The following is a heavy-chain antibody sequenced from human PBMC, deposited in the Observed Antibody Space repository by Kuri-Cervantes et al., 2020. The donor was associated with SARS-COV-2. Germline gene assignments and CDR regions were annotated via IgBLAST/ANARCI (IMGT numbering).Heavy chain of an antibody. D-gene: IGHD6-19*01. CDR1: GFSFSTYA. J-gene: IGHJ4*02. CDR3: ARDPRLADYFDY. CDR2: IWSGGGNK. Sequence: GGSLRLSCAASGFSFSTYAMHWVRQAPGKGLEWVAVIWSGGGNKFYADSVKGRFTISRDDSKNTLYLQMNSLRAEDTAVYYCARDPRLADYFDYWGQGTLVTVSS. V-gene: IGHV3-33*08.